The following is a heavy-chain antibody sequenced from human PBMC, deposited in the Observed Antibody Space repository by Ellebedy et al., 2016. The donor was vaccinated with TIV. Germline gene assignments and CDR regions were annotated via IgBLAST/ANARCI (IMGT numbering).Heavy chain of an antibody. D-gene: IGHD4-23*01. V-gene: IGHV3-30-3*01. CDR1: GFTFGSYA. CDR3: ARDPVGVGPAFDV. J-gene: IGHJ3*01. Sequence: GESLKISCAASGFTFGSYAMHWVRQAPGKGLEWVAHISYEESNKHYADSVKGRFTISRDNSKDTLFLQMNSLRAEDTAIYFCARDPVGVGPAFDVWGQGTMVTVSS. CDR2: ISYEESNK.